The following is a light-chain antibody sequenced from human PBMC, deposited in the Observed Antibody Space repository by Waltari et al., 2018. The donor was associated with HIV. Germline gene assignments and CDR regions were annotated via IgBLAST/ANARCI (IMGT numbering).Light chain of an antibody. V-gene: IGLV1-44*01. CDR1: TSNIGLKT. CDR3: ASWYASLNGWV. CDR2: GKY. J-gene: IGLJ3*02. Sequence: QSVVTQPPSVSGTPGQTVTISCSGSTSNIGLKTVNWYQHLPGTAPKRPIYGKYRRPSGVPARVSASKSGTSASLAISGLQSEDEADYCCASWYASLNGWVFGGGTKLTVL.